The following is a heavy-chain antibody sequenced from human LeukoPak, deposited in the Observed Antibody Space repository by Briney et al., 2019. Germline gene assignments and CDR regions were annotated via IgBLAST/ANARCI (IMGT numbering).Heavy chain of an antibody. CDR3: VKGVVGGPY. CDR2: ISSNGGST. Sequence: GGSLTLSRSASGFTFSSYAMHWVRQAPGKGLEYVSAISSNGGSTYYADSVKGRFTISRDNSKNTVYLQMSSPRAEDTSVYYCVKGVVGGPYWGQGTLVTVSS. CDR1: GFTFSSYA. V-gene: IGHV3-64D*09. D-gene: IGHD2-15*01. J-gene: IGHJ4*02.